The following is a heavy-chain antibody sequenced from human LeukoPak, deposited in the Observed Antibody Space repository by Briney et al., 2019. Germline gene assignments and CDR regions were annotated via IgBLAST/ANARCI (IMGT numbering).Heavy chain of an antibody. V-gene: IGHV3-23*01. Sequence: GRTLRLSCAASGFTFSNYGLSWVSQAPGKGMEWVSGITGSGGSTYYADAVKGRFTISRDNSKNTLYLQMDSLRVDDTAVYYCATDRFYNTFDDWGQGTLVTVSS. CDR3: ATDRFYNTFDD. D-gene: IGHD3-10*01. CDR2: ITGSGGST. CDR1: GFTFSNYG. J-gene: IGHJ4*02.